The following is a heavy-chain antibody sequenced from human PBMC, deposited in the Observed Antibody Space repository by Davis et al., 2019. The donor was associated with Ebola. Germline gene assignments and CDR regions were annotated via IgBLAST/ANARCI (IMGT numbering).Heavy chain of an antibody. CDR3: AKGGYDPHEYYYYGMDV. J-gene: IGHJ6*02. CDR2: ISYDGSNK. D-gene: IGHD1-14*01. CDR1: GFTFSSYG. Sequence: GGSLRLSCAASGFTFSSYGMHWVRQAPGKGLEWVAVISYDGSNKYYADSVKGRFTISRDNSKNTLYLQMNSLRAEDTAVYYCAKGGYDPHEYYYYGMDVWGQGTTVTVSS. V-gene: IGHV3-30*18.